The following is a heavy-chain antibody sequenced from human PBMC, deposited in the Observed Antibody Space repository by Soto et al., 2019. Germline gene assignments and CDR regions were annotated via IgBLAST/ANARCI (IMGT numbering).Heavy chain of an antibody. CDR1: GYTFTSYA. J-gene: IGHJ5*02. D-gene: IGHD3-10*01. Sequence: QVQLVQSGAEVKKPGASVKVSCKASGYTFTSYAMHWVRQAPGPRLEWMGWINAGNGNTKYSEKFQGRVTITRDTSASTAYLELSSLRSEDTAVYYCAALGYYGSGSYYKGGWFDPWGQGTLVTVSS. V-gene: IGHV1-3*01. CDR3: AALGYYGSGSYYKGGWFDP. CDR2: INAGNGNT.